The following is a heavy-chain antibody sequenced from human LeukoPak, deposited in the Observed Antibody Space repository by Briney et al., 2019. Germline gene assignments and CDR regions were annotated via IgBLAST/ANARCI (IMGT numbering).Heavy chain of an antibody. Sequence: SETLSLTCTVSGGSISSYYWSWIRQPPGEGLEWIGYIYYSGSTNYNPSLKSRVTISGDTSKNQFSLKLSSVTAADTAVYYCARLIPSPWAFDYWGQGTLVTVSS. V-gene: IGHV4-59*08. CDR2: IYYSGST. CDR3: ARLIPSPWAFDY. J-gene: IGHJ4*02. D-gene: IGHD2-2*02. CDR1: GGSISSYY.